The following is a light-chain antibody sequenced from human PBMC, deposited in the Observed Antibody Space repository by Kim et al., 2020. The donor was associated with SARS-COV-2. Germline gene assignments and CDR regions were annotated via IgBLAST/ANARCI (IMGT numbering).Light chain of an antibody. CDR1: SSDVGAYKY. CDR2: DVT. Sequence: QSALTQPASVSGSPGQSITISCTGTSSDVGAYKYVSWYQQHPGKVPKLMIYDVTTRPSGVSSRFSGSKSGNTASLTISGLQAEDEADYYCSSYTNKKTVVFGGGTKLTVL. J-gene: IGLJ2*01. CDR3: SSYTNKKTVV. V-gene: IGLV2-14*03.